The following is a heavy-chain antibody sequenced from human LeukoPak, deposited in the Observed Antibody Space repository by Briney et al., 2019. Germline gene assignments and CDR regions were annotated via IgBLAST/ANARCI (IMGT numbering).Heavy chain of an antibody. D-gene: IGHD3-10*01. V-gene: IGHV3-23*01. J-gene: IGHJ4*02. CDR1: GFTFSSYA. CDR3: AKGSPTYYYGSGSARFDY. Sequence: PGGSLRLSCAASGFTFSSYAMSWVRQAPGKGLEWVSAISGSGGSTYYADSVKGRFTISRDNSKNTLYLQMNSLRAEDTAVYYCAKGSPTYYYGSGSARFDYWGQGTLVTVSS. CDR2: ISGSGGST.